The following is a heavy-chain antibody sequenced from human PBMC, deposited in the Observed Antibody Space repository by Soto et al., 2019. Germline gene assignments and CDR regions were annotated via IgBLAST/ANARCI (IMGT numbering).Heavy chain of an antibody. CDR2: IFYSGTT. J-gene: IGHJ4*02. CDR1: GGSISSGGYY. CDR3: ARAGTNYGNIIDY. V-gene: IGHV4-31*03. Sequence: PSETLSLTCTVSGGSISSGGYYWSWIRQHPGKGLEWIGYIFYSGTTYYSPSLKSRVTISVDTSKNQFSLKLSSVTAADTAVYYCARAGTNYGNIIDYWGQGTLVTVSS. D-gene: IGHD4-17*01.